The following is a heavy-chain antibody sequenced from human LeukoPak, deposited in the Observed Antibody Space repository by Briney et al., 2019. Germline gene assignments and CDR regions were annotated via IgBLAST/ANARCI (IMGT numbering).Heavy chain of an antibody. D-gene: IGHD3-3*01. CDR2: IKNDGSIT. V-gene: IGHV3-74*01. Sequence: PGGSLRLSCAASGFIFSGYWMHWVRQAPGKGLVWLSRIKNDGSITSYADSVKGRFTISRDNAKNTLYLQMNSLRVEDTAVYYCTKSDWFDPWGQGTLVPVPS. CDR3: TKSDWFDP. CDR1: GFIFSGYW. J-gene: IGHJ5*02.